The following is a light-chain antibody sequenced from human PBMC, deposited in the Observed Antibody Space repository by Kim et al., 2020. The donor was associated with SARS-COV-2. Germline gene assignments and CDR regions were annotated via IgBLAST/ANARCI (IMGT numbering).Light chain of an antibody. V-gene: IGKV1-8*01. J-gene: IGKJ1*01. CDR2: AAS. CDR1: LGISSY. CDR3: QQYYTYPQT. Sequence: ASPGDRVTITCRATLGISSYLAWYQQKPGKAPNLLIYAASTLQSGVPSRFSGSGSGTDFTLTISYLQSEDFATYYCQQYYTYPQTFGQGTKVDIK.